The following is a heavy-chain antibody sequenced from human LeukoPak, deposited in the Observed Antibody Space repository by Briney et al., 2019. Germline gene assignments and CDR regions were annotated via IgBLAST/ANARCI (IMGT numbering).Heavy chain of an antibody. CDR1: GFTFSSHS. CDR3: ARVPRVGHDNWFDP. V-gene: IGHV3-48*02. Sequence: GSLRLSCAASGFTFSSHSMNWVRQAPGKGLEWISYIDSSSSLTQYTDSVKGRFTISRDNARNSLFLEMNSLRDEDTAVYYCARVPRVGHDNWFDPWGQGTLVIVSS. CDR2: IDSSSSLT. J-gene: IGHJ5*02. D-gene: IGHD1-26*01.